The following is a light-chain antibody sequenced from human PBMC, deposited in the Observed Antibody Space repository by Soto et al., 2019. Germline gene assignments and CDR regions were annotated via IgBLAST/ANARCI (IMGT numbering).Light chain of an antibody. Sequence: DVQMTQSPSTLSASVGDKVTITCRASQSIRSTWLAWFQQRPGKAPNVLIYKGSTLASGVSSRFSGSGSGTEFTLTISSLQPDDFATYFCKQYAAQSPGTFGQGTRVE. CDR1: QSIRSTW. V-gene: IGKV1-5*03. CDR3: KQYAAQSPGT. J-gene: IGKJ1*01. CDR2: KGS.